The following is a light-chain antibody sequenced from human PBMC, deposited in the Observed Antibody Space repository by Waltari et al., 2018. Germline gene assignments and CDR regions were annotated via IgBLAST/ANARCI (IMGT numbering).Light chain of an antibody. V-gene: IGLV3-21*03. J-gene: IGLJ2*01. CDR2: DNS. CDR3: QVWDSTTDHAI. CDR1: DIGRKN. Sequence: SYVVTQPPSVSLAPGKTATITCWGDDIGRKNVCWYQERPGQAPVLVVYDNSDRSPGGPERFSGSNSGDTATLTISRVEVGDEADFYCQVWDSTTDHAIFGGGTKLTVL.